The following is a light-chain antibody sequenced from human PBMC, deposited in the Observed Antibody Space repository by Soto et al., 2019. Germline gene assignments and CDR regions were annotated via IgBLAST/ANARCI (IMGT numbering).Light chain of an antibody. CDR3: QQYYSYPRT. CDR2: AAS. CDR1: QGISNY. Sequence: AIRMTQSPASLSASPGDRVTITCRASQGISNYLAWYQQKPGKAPKLLIYAASTWQSGVPSRFSGSGSGTDFTLTISCLQSEDFATYYCQQYYSYPRTFGQGTKVEIK. V-gene: IGKV1-8*01. J-gene: IGKJ1*01.